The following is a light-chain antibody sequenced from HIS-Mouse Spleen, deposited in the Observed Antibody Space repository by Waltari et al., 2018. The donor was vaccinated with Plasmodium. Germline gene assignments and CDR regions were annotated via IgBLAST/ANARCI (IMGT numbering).Light chain of an antibody. Sequence: QSALTQPPSASGSPGQSVTISCTGPSSDVGGYNYVSWYQQHPGKAPKLMIDEVSKRPSGVPDRFSGSKSGNTASLTVSGLQAEDEADYYCSSYAGSNNLVFGGGTKLTVL. V-gene: IGLV2-8*01. CDR2: EVS. CDR3: SSYAGSNNLV. J-gene: IGLJ2*01. CDR1: SSDVGGYNY.